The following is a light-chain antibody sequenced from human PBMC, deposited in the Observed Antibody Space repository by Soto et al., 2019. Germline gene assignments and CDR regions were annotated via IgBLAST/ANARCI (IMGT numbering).Light chain of an antibody. Sequence: QSVLTQPPSVSAAPGQKVTISCSGSTSNIGNNYVSWYQQLPGTAPKLLIYDNTERPSGIPDRFSGSKSGASATLGITGLQTGDEADYYCVTRDNSLSIGVFGGGTKLTVL. J-gene: IGLJ3*02. V-gene: IGLV1-51*01. CDR1: TSNIGNNY. CDR3: VTRDNSLSIGV. CDR2: DNT.